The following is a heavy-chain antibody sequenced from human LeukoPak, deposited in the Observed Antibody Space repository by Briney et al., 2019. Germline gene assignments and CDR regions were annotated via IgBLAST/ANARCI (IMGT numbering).Heavy chain of an antibody. J-gene: IGHJ6*02. CDR1: GGTFSSYA. CDR3: ARHAPYYCDSSGNYGMDV. CDR2: IIPIFGTA. D-gene: IGHD3-22*01. Sequence: SVKVSCKASGGTFSSYAISWVRQAPGQGLEWMGGIIPIFGTANYAQKFQGRVTITADESTSTAYMELSSLRSEDTAVYYCARHAPYYCDSSGNYGMDVWGQGTTVTVSS. V-gene: IGHV1-69*13.